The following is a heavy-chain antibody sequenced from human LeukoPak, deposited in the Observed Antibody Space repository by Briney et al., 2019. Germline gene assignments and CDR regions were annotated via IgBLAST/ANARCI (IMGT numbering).Heavy chain of an antibody. D-gene: IGHD3-3*01. V-gene: IGHV3-23*01. CDR3: AKGLRFLEWLSNDAFDI. CDR1: GFTFSSYA. Sequence: GGSLRLSCAASGFTFSSYAMSWVRQAPGKGLEWVSAISGSGGSTYYADSVKGRFTISRDSSKNTLYLQMNSLRAEDTAVYYCAKGLRFLEWLSNDAFDIWGQGTMVTVSS. J-gene: IGHJ3*02. CDR2: ISGSGGST.